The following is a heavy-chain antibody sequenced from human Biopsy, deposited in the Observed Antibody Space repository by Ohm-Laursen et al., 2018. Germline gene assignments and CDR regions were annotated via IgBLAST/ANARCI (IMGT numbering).Heavy chain of an antibody. V-gene: IGHV3-48*03. J-gene: IGHJ4*02. CDR3: SRWDY. CDR1: GFTLSNYE. CDR2: ISSSNTI. Sequence: GSLRLSCSPSGFTLSNYEMNWVRQAPGKGMEWVSYISSSNTIYYADSAKGRFTISRDNAKTSLYLQMNSLRVEDTAVYYCSRWDYWGQGTLVTVSS.